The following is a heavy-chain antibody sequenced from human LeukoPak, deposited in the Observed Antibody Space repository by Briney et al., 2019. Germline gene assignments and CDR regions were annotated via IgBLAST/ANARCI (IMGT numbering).Heavy chain of an antibody. CDR1: GGSISSYY. CDR2: IYYSGST. CDR3: ARHHVTSYSDFDY. Sequence: PSETLSLTCTVSGGSISSYYWSWVRQPSGKGLGWIGYIYYSGSTNYNPSLKSRVTISVDTSKNQFSLKLSSVTAADTAVYYCARHHVTSYSDFDYWGQGTLVTVSS. J-gene: IGHJ4*02. V-gene: IGHV4-59*08. D-gene: IGHD2-15*01.